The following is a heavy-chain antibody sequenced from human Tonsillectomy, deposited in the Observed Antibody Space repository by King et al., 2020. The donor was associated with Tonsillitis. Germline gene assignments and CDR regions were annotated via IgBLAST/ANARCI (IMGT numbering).Heavy chain of an antibody. V-gene: IGHV3-33*01. CDR2: IWHDGKIK. Sequence: VQLVESGGGVVQPGESLRLSCAASGFSFSSYGIHWVRQVPGKGLEWVACIWHDGKIKYYVDSVKGRFTISRENSKTTLYLQMNSLSAEDTAMYYCARDKGADDPIDYWGQGTLVTVSS. CDR1: GFSFSSYG. J-gene: IGHJ4*02. CDR3: ARDKGADDPIDY. D-gene: IGHD1-1*01.